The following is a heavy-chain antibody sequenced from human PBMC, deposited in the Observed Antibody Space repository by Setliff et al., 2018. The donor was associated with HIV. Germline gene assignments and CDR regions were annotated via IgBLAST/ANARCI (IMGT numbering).Heavy chain of an antibody. D-gene: IGHD6-13*01. V-gene: IGHV4-61*02. CDR2: IYTSGST. Sequence: TLSLTGTVSGGAINSGSYYGSWIRQPDGKGLEWIGRIYTSGSTNYNPSLKSRVTISVDTSKNQFSLKLSSVTAADTAVYYCARDRESSSWYYYYYYGMDVWGQGTTVTVSS. CDR1: GGAINSGSYY. CDR3: ARDRESSSWYYYYYYGMDV. J-gene: IGHJ6*02.